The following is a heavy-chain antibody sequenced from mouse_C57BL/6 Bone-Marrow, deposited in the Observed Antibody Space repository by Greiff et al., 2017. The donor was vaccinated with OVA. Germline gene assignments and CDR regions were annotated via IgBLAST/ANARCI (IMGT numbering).Heavy chain of an antibody. CDR3: TRGYSNYYAMDY. D-gene: IGHD2-5*01. Sequence: QVQLQQSGAELVRPGASVTLSCKASGYTLTDYEMHWVKQTPVHGLEWIGAIDPETGGTAYNQKFKGKATLTADKSSSTAYMELRSLTSEDSAVYYCTRGYSNYYAMDYWGQGTSVTVSS. CDR2: IDPETGGT. CDR1: GYTLTDYE. V-gene: IGHV1-15*01. J-gene: IGHJ4*01.